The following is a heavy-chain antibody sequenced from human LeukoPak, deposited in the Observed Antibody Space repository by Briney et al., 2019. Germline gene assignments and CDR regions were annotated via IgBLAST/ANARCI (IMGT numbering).Heavy chain of an antibody. CDR3: ARDRGSSWHKLFDY. J-gene: IGHJ4*02. D-gene: IGHD6-13*01. Sequence: ASVKVSCKASGYTFTSYAMHWVRQAPGQRLEWMGWINAGNGNTKYSQEFQGRVTMTRDMSTSTVYMELSSLRSEDTAVYYCARDRGSSWHKLFDYWGQGTLVTVSS. CDR2: INAGNGNT. CDR1: GYTFTSYA. V-gene: IGHV1-3*03.